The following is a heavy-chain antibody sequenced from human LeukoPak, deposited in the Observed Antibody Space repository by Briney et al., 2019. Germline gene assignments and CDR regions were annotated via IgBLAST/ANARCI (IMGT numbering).Heavy chain of an antibody. CDR1: GFTFSIYA. Sequence: GTSLRLSCAAAGFTFSIYAIQWVRQAPGKGLEWVAVISYDGSNKYYADSVKGRFTISRDNSKNTLYLQMNSLRAEDTAVYYCARVRGSYYDYWGQGTLVTVSS. V-gene: IGHV3-30-3*01. CDR3: ARVRGSYYDY. CDR2: ISYDGSNK. J-gene: IGHJ4*02. D-gene: IGHD1-26*01.